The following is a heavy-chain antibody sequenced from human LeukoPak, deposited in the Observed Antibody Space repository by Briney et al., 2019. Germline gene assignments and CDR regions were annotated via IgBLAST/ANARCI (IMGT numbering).Heavy chain of an antibody. J-gene: IGHJ3*02. D-gene: IGHD6-19*01. CDR1: GGSISSGDYY. CDR3: AKANSSGWYGDAFDI. V-gene: IGHV4-30-4*08. CDR2: IYYSGST. Sequence: SETLSLTCTVSGGSISSGDYYWSWIRQPPGKGLEWIGYIYYSGSTYCNPSLKSRVTISVDTSKNQSSLKLSSVTAADTAVYYCAKANSSGWYGDAFDIWGQGTMVTLSS.